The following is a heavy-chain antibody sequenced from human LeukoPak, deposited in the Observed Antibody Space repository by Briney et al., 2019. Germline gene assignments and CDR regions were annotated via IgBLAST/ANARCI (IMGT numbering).Heavy chain of an antibody. CDR2: IKQDGSEK. Sequence: GGSLRLSCAASGFTFGTYWMGWVRQAPGKGLEWVANIKQDGSEKSYVDSVKGRFTISRDNVKNSVYLQMHSLGAEDTAIYYCVRDTYRIAVAGSSGLGYWGQGTLVTVSS. J-gene: IGHJ4*02. D-gene: IGHD6-19*01. CDR3: VRDTYRIAVAGSSGLGY. V-gene: IGHV3-7*01. CDR1: GFTFGTYW.